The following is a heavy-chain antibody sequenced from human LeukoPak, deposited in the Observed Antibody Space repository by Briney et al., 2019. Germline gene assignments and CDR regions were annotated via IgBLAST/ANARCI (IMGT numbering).Heavy chain of an antibody. D-gene: IGHD1-26*01. Sequence: GGPLRLSCAASGFTFSSYGMCWVRQAPGKGLEWVAVIWFDASNKYYADSVKGRFTISRDNSKNTLYLEMNSLRGEDTAVYYCARSVGATTDWFDPWGQGTQVIVSS. CDR3: ARSVGATTDWFDP. CDR2: IWFDASNK. V-gene: IGHV3-33*01. J-gene: IGHJ5*02. CDR1: GFTFSSYG.